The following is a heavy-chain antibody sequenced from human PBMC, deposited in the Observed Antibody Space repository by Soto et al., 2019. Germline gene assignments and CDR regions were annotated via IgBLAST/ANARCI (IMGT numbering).Heavy chain of an antibody. Sequence: ASETLSLTCAVYGGSFSGYYWSWIRQPPGKGLEWIGEINHSGSTNYNPSLKGRVTISVDTSKNQFSLKLSSVTAADTAVYYCARVPYIAAAGHFDYWGQGTLVTVSS. D-gene: IGHD6-13*01. V-gene: IGHV4-34*01. CDR3: ARVPYIAAAGHFDY. CDR1: GGSFSGYY. J-gene: IGHJ4*02. CDR2: INHSGST.